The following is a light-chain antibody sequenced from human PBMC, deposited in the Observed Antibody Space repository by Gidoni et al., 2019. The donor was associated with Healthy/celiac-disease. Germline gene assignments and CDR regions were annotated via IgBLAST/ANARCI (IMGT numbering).Light chain of an antibody. CDR1: SSDVGGYNY. V-gene: IGLV2-14*01. CDR2: EVS. Sequence: QSALTQPASVSGSPGQSITISCTGPSSDVGGYNYVSWYQKHPGKAPKLMIYEVSNRPSGVSNRFSGSKSCNTASLTISGLQAEDEADYYCSSYTSSSTLDVVFGGGTKLTVL. J-gene: IGLJ2*01. CDR3: SSYTSSSTLDVV.